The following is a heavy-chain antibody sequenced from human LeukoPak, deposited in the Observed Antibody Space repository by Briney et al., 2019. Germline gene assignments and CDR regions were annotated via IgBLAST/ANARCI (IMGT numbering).Heavy chain of an antibody. V-gene: IGHV1-69*01. Sequence: ATVKVSCKASGGTFSSYAISWVRQAPGQGLEWMGGIIPIFGTANYAQKFQGRVTITADESTSTAYMELSSLRSEDTAVYYCAREHDYGDSYYFDYWGQGTLVTVSS. CDR3: AREHDYGDSYYFDY. CDR2: IIPIFGTA. D-gene: IGHD4-17*01. J-gene: IGHJ4*02. CDR1: GGTFSSYA.